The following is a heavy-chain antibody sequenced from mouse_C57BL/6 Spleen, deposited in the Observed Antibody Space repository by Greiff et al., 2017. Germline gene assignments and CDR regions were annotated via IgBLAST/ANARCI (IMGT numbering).Heavy chain of an antibody. CDR3: ARSEGNPFAY. CDR2: INPNHGGT. Sequence: VQLQQSGPELVKPGASVKISCKASGYTFTDYYMNWVKQSHGKSLEWIGDINPNHGGTSYNQKFKGKATLTVDKSSSTAYMELRSLTSEDSAVYYCARSEGNPFAYWGQGTLVTVSA. CDR1: GYTFTDYY. J-gene: IGHJ3*01. D-gene: IGHD2-1*01. V-gene: IGHV1-26*01.